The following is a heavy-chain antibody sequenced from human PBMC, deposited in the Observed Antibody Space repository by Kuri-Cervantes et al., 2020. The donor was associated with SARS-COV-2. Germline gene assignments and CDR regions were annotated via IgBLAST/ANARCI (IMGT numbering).Heavy chain of an antibody. CDR1: DYSISSSH. J-gene: IGHJ4*02. Sequence: ETLSLTCPVSDYSISSSHWWGWVRQAPGKGLEWVSVASGSGATTYYADSLKGRFTISRDNSKNTLYLQMNSLRAEDTAVYYCAKFSQIGQRHQTGFDYWGQGTLVTVSS. CDR3: AKFSQIGQRHQTGFDY. CDR2: ASGSGATT. D-gene: IGHD1-14*01. V-gene: IGHV3-23*01.